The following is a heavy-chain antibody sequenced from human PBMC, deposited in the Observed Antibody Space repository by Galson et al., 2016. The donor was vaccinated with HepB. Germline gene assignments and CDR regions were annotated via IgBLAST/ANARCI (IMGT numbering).Heavy chain of an antibody. D-gene: IGHD2-8*01. CDR2: ISGYNGNT. V-gene: IGHV1-18*01. Sequence: SVKVSCKASGYTFTSYGISWVRLAPGQGLEWTGWISGYNGNTNYARKFQGRVTLTTNTSTSTAYMELRSLRSDDTAVYYCARDIVLMVFSADYYYYGMDVWGQGTTVTVSS. J-gene: IGHJ6*02. CDR3: ARDIVLMVFSADYYYYGMDV. CDR1: GYTFTSYG.